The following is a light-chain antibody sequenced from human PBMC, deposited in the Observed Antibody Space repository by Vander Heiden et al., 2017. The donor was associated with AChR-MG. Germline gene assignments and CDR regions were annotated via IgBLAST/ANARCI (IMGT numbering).Light chain of an antibody. CDR2: GAS. Sequence: EIVMTQSPATLSVSPGERATLSCRASQSVSSNLAWYQQKPGQAPRLLIYGASTRATGIPARFSGSGYGTEFTLTISSLQSEDFAVYYCQQYKNWPPRTFGQGTKLEIK. CDR1: QSVSSN. V-gene: IGKV3-15*01. CDR3: QQYKNWPPRT. J-gene: IGKJ2*01.